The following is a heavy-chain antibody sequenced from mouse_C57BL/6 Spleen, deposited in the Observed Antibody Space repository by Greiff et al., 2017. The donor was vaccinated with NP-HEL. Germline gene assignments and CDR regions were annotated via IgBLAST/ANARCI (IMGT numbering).Heavy chain of an antibody. D-gene: IGHD2-4*01. J-gene: IGHJ2*01. CDR1: GFTFSDYY. V-gene: IGHV5-16*01. Sequence: GKLVESEGGLVQPGSSMKLSCTASGFTFSDYYMAWVRQVPEKGLEWVANINYDGSSTYYLDSLKSRFIISRDNAKNILYLQMSSLKSEDTATYYCAREGYDYDGVYFDYWGQGTTLTVSS. CDR2: INYDGSST. CDR3: AREGYDYDGVYFDY.